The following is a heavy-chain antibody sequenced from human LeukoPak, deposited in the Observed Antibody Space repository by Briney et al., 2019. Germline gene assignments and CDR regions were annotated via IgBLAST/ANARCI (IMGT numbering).Heavy chain of an antibody. CDR1: GFTFSSYG. J-gene: IGHJ4*02. CDR3: AKDQGCSYGYVSY. V-gene: IGHV3-30*18. CDR2: ISYDGSNK. Sequence: PGGSLRLSCAASGFTFSSYGMHWVRQAPGKGLEWVAVISYDGSNKYYADSVKGRFTISRDNSKNTLYLQMNSLRPEDTAVYYCAKDQGCSYGYVSYWGQGTLVTVSS. D-gene: IGHD5-18*01.